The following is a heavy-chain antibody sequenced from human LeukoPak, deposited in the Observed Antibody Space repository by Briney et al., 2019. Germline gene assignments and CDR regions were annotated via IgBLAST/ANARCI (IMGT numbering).Heavy chain of an antibody. Sequence: SQTLSLTCTVSGGSISSGGYYWSWIRQHPGKGLEWIGYIYYSGSTYYNPSLKSRVTISVDTSKNQFFLKLSSVTAADTAVYYCARTHYDILTGYYSFDYWGQGTLVTVSS. CDR1: GGSISSGGYY. D-gene: IGHD3-9*01. CDR3: ARTHYDILTGYYSFDY. V-gene: IGHV4-31*03. CDR2: IYYSGST. J-gene: IGHJ4*02.